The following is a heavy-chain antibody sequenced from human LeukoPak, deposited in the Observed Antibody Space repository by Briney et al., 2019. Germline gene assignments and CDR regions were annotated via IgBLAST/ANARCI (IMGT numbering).Heavy chain of an antibody. Sequence: GGSLRLSCVASGFTFSNAWMSWVRQAPGKGLEWVGRIKSKTDGGTTDYAAPVKGRFTISRDDSKNTLYLQMSSLKTEDTAVYYCTTEGTVTTPFDYWGQGTLVTVSS. CDR1: GFTFSNAW. D-gene: IGHD4-17*01. CDR3: TTEGTVTTPFDY. V-gene: IGHV3-15*01. CDR2: IKSKTDGGTT. J-gene: IGHJ4*02.